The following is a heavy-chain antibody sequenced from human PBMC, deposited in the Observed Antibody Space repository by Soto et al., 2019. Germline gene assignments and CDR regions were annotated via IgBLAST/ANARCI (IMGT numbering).Heavy chain of an antibody. J-gene: IGHJ3*02. CDR2: IKQDGSEK. CDR1: GFTFSSYW. CDR3: ARDRYGSSTSCYSGAFDI. D-gene: IGHD2-2*01. V-gene: IGHV3-7*01. Sequence: EVQLVESGGGLVQPGGSLRLSCAASGFTFSSYWMSWVRQAPGKGLEWVANIKQDGSEKYYVDSVKGRFTISRDNAKNSLYLQMNSLRAEDTAVYYCARDRYGSSTSCYSGAFDIWGQGTMVTVSS.